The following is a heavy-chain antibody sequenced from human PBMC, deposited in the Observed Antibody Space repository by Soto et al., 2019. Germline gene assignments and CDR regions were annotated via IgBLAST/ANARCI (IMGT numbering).Heavy chain of an antibody. CDR2: IYSGGST. CDR1: GFTVSSNY. Sequence: GGSLRLSCAASGFTVSSNYMSWVRQAPGKGLEWVSVIYSGGSTYYADSVKGRFTISRDNSKNTLYLQMNSLRAEDTAVYYCARVGSNGGSNYFDYWGQGTLVTVSS. V-gene: IGHV3-66*02. D-gene: IGHD7-27*01. CDR3: ARVGSNGGSNYFDY. J-gene: IGHJ4*02.